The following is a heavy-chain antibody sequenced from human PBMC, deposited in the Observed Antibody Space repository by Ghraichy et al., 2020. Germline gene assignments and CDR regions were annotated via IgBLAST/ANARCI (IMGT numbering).Heavy chain of an antibody. V-gene: IGHV1-2*02. Sequence: ASVKVSCKASGYTFTGYYMHWVRQAPGQGLEWMGWINPNSGGTNYAQKFQGRVTMTRDTSISTAYMELSRLRSDDTAVYYCARFRTGAADPRFDYWGQGTLVTVSS. CDR3: ARFRTGAADPRFDY. J-gene: IGHJ4*02. D-gene: IGHD1-1*01. CDR2: INPNSGGT. CDR1: GYTFTGYY.